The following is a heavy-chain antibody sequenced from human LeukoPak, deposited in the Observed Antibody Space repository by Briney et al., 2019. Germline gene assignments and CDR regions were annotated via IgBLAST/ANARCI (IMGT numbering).Heavy chain of an antibody. D-gene: IGHD2-8*01. CDR2: SNSDGSST. J-gene: IGHJ4*02. Sequence: GGSLRLSCAASGFTFRSYWMHWVRQAPGKGLVWVSRSNSDGSSTTYADSVKGRFTVSRDNAKNTLYLQMNSLRAEDTAVYYCAREDFNGYYVDYWGQGTLVTVSS. V-gene: IGHV3-74*01. CDR1: GFTFRSYW. CDR3: AREDFNGYYVDY.